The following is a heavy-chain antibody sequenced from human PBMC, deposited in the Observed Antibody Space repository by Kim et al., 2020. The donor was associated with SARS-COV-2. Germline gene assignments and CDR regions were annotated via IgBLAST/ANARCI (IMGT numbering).Heavy chain of an antibody. Sequence: DSVKGRFTISRDNSKNTLYLQMNSRRDEDTAGYYCARERLSYGSGSDFDYWGQGTLVIVSS. J-gene: IGHJ4*02. D-gene: IGHD3-10*01. V-gene: IGHV3-53*01. CDR3: ARERLSYGSGSDFDY.